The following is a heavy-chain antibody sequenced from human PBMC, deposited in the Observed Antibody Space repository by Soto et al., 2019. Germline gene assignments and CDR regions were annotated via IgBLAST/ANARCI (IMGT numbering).Heavy chain of an antibody. CDR1: GGSISSGDYY. D-gene: IGHD3-16*01. V-gene: IGHV4-30-4*01. CDR2: IYYSGST. CDR3: ARARLTFAYGLDV. J-gene: IGHJ6*02. Sequence: QVQLQESGPGLVKPSQTLSLTCTVSGGSISSGDYYWSWIRQPPGKGLEWIGYIYYSGSTFYNPSLKSRVTVSLDTSKNQFSLNLKSVTGADTAVYYCARARLTFAYGLDVWGQGTTVSVPS.